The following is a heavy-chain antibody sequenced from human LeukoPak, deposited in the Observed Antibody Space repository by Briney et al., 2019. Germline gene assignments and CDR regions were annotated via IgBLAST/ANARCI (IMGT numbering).Heavy chain of an antibody. CDR2: IIPIFGTA. D-gene: IGHD2-2*02. CDR1: GGTFSSYA. Sequence: RASVKVSCKASGGTFSSYAISWVRQAPGQGLEWMGGIIPIFGTANYAQKFQGRVTITADESTSTAYMELSSLRSEDTAVYYCARVYERRDWFDPWGQGTLVTVSS. J-gene: IGHJ5*02. V-gene: IGHV1-69*13. CDR3: ARVYERRDWFDP.